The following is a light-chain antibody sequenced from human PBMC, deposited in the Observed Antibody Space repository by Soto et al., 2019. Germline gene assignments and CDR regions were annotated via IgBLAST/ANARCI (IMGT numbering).Light chain of an antibody. CDR2: DND. V-gene: IGLV1-51*01. Sequence: QSVLTQPPSVSAAPGQTVTISCSGNSSNVGNNYVSWYQHLPGTAPKLLISDNDKRPSVIPDRFSGSKSGTSATLVITGLKTGDEADYYCGTWDSRMRALFGGGTKLTVL. CDR1: SSNVGNNY. CDR3: GTWDSRMRAL. J-gene: IGLJ3*02.